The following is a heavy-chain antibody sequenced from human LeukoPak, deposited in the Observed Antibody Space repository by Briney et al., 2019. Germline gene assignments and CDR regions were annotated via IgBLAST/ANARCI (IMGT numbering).Heavy chain of an antibody. CDR1: GGSIGSSGFY. J-gene: IGHJ6*02. CDR3: GRHVSSGWDYFNGLDV. Sequence: SETLSLTCKVSGGSIGSSGFYWGWFRQPPGKGLEWVGSIYYPVSTHYNPSLEGRVTISVDTSEWQVFLTLRSVTATDTAVYYCGRHVSSGWDYFNGLDVWGQGTAFTVSS. CDR2: IYYPVST. V-gene: IGHV4-39*01. D-gene: IGHD6-19*01.